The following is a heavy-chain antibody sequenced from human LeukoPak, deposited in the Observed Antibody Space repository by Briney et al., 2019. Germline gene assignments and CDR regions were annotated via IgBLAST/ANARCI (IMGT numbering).Heavy chain of an antibody. D-gene: IGHD3-3*01. J-gene: IGHJ4*02. Sequence: GGSLRLSCAASGFTVSSNYMSWVRQAPGKGLEWVSVIYSGGSTYYADSVKGRLTISSDTSNNTLYLQMNSLKREKTAVYYCARDFWSGYYYWGQGTLVTVSS. CDR3: ARDFWSGYYY. CDR2: IYSGGST. V-gene: IGHV3-53*01. CDR1: GFTVSSNY.